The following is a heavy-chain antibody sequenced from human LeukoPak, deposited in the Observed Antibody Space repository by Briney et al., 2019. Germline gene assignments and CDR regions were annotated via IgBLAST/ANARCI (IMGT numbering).Heavy chain of an antibody. J-gene: IGHJ5*02. CDR3: ARGLDCSSTSCYGVGSWFDP. V-gene: IGHV4-34*01. Sequence: PSETLSLTCAVYGGFSSGYYWSWIRQPPGKGLEWIGEINDSGSTNYNPSLKSRVTISVDTSKNQFSLKLSSVTAADTAVYYCARGLDCSSTSCYGVGSWFDPWGQGTLVTVSS. D-gene: IGHD2-2*01. CDR2: INDSGST. CDR1: GGFSSGYY.